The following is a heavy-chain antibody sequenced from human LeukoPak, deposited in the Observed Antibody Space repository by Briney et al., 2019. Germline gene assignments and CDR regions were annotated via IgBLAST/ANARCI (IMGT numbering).Heavy chain of an antibody. CDR2: MNPNSGNT. CDR1: GYTFTRYD. D-gene: IGHD6-13*01. J-gene: IGHJ5*02. CDR3: ARKYSSSWYDWFDP. Sequence: ASVKVSCKASGYTFTRYDINWGRQATGQGLEWMGWMNPNSGNTGYAQKFQGRVNMTRNASISTAYMELSSLRSEDTAVYYCARKYSSSWYDWFDPWGQGTLVTVSS. V-gene: IGHV1-8*01.